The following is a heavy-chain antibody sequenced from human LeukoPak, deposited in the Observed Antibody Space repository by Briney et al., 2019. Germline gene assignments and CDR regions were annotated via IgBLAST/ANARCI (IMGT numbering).Heavy chain of an antibody. CDR3: ARGSGWYDY. Sequence: PGRSLRLSCAASGFTFSSYAMHWVRQAPGKGLEWVAVISYDGSNKYYADSVKGRFTISRDNSKNTLYLQMNSLRSGDTAVYYCARGSGWYDYWGQGTLVTVSS. J-gene: IGHJ4*02. CDR1: GFTFSSYA. D-gene: IGHD6-19*01. V-gene: IGHV3-30-3*01. CDR2: ISYDGSNK.